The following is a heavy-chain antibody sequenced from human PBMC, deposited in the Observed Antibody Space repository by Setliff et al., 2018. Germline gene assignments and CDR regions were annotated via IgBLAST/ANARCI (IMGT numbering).Heavy chain of an antibody. CDR3: ASIGSGTTFDY. D-gene: IGHD1-26*01. Sequence: SETLSLTCSVSGGSIDSHYWSWIRQPPGKGLEWIGSIYYSGNTNYNPSLKSRVTISVDTSKNQFSLKLSSVTAADTAVYYCASIGSGTTFDYWGQGTLVTVSS. CDR1: GGSIDSHY. CDR2: IYYSGNT. J-gene: IGHJ4*02. V-gene: IGHV4-59*08.